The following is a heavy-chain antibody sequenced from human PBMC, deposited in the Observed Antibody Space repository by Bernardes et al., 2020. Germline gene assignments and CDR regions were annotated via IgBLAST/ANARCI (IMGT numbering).Heavy chain of an antibody. V-gene: IGHV4-34*01. D-gene: IGHD6-6*01. J-gene: IGHJ4*02. CDR2: INHSGST. CDR3: ARGGGIAARLVDY. CDR1: GGSFRGYY. Sequence: SETLSLTCAVYGGSFRGYYWSWIRQPPGQGLEWIGEINHSGSTNYNPSLKSRVTISVDTSKNQFSLKLSSVTAADTAVYYCARGGGIAARLVDYWGQGTLVTVSS.